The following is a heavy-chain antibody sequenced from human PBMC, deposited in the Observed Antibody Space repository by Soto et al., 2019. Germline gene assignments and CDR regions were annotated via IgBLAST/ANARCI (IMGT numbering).Heavy chain of an antibody. CDR1: GGTKSSNS. CDR3: ARQFDSATTGYYYAF. D-gene: IGHD3-22*01. J-gene: IGHJ4*02. CDR2: IMPIFGSA. Sequence: KLTCEDSGGTKSSNSICWVRQAPGQGLEWMGGIMPIFGSANYAQKFQGRVTITADENTRTVYMELSRLRSEDTAVYYCARQFDSATTGYYYAFWGQGTLVTGSS. V-gene: IGHV1-69*01.